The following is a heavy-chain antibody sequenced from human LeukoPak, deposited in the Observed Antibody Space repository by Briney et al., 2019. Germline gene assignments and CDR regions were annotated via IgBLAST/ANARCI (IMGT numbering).Heavy chain of an antibody. CDR3: ARGKTIGYSSSWYGRGVFDI. V-gene: IGHV4-34*01. Sequence: SETLSLTCAVYGGSFSGYYWRWSWIRQPPGKGLEWIGEINHSGSTNYNPSLKSRVTISVDTSKNQFSLKLSSVTAADTAVYYCARGKTIGYSSSWYGRGVFDIWGQGTMVTVSS. J-gene: IGHJ3*02. CDR1: GGSFSGYY. D-gene: IGHD6-13*01. CDR2: INHSGST.